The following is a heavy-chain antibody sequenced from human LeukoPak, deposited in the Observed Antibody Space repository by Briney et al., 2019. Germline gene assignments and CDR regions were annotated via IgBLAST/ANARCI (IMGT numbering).Heavy chain of an antibody. CDR2: ISGSGGST. CDR3: AKAATPATVYNWFDP. J-gene: IGHJ5*02. CDR1: GFTFSSYA. V-gene: IGHV3-23*01. Sequence: GGSLRLSCAASGFTFSSYAMSWVRQAPGKGLEWVSAISGSGGSTYYADSAKGRFTISRDNSKNTLYLQMNSLRAEDTAVYYCAKAATPATVYNWFDPWGQGTLVTVSS. D-gene: IGHD4-17*01.